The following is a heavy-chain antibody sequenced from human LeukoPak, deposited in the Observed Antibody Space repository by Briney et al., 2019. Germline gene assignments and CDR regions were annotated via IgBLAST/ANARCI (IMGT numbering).Heavy chain of an antibody. Sequence: GGSLRLSCVASGFTFSSYWMHWVRQDPRKGLVWVSRISGDGRNINYADSVRGRFTISRDNAKNSLYLQMNRLRVEDTALYYCARDSLEYTTSSAAYWGQGALVTVSS. J-gene: IGHJ4*02. V-gene: IGHV3-74*01. CDR2: ISGDGRNI. CDR3: ARDSLEYTTSSAAY. CDR1: GFTFSSYW. D-gene: IGHD6-13*01.